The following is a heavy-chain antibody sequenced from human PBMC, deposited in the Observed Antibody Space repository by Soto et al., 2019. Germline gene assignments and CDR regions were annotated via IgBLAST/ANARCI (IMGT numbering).Heavy chain of an antibody. D-gene: IGHD2-15*01. CDR2: INPSGGST. V-gene: IGHV1-46*01. CDR3: CRGYCSGGSCYSLDY. J-gene: IGHJ4*02. Sequence: ASVKVSCKASGYTFTSYYMHWVRQAPGQGLEWMGIINPSGGSTSYAQKFQGRVTMTRDTSTSTVYMELSSLRSEDTAVYYCCRGYCSGGSCYSLDYWGQGTLVTVSS. CDR1: GYTFTSYY.